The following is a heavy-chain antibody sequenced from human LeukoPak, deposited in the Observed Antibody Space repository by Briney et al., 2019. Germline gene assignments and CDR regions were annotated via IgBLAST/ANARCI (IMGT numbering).Heavy chain of an antibody. CDR3: ARSSGTGTFSY. CDR2: VYYGRSP. D-gene: IGHD6-25*01. J-gene: IGHJ4*02. CDR1: GDSISRSTYY. Sequence: SETLSLTCTVSGDSISRSTYYWAWIRQPPGKGLEWIGSVYYGRSPYFNPSLESRATISVDTSENHFSLKMSSVTAADTAVYYCARSSGTGTFSYWGQGTLVTVSS. V-gene: IGHV4-39*02.